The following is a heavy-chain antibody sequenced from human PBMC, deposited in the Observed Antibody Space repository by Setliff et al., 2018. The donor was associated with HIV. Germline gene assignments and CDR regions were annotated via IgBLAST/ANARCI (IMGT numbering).Heavy chain of an antibody. CDR2: ISPNRGAT. D-gene: IGHD2-15*01. CDR3: ARVLAGLNWFDP. CDR1: GYTLSELS. Sequence: ASVKVSCKVYGYTLSELSIHWVRQAPGQGLEWMGWISPNRGATNFAQKFLGRVTMTRDTSISTAYLELSSLTSDDTAVYYCARVLAGLNWFDPWGQGTLVTVSS. V-gene: IGHV1-2*02. J-gene: IGHJ5*02.